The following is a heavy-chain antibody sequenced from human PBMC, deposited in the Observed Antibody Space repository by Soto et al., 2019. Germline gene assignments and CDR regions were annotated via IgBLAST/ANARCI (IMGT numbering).Heavy chain of an antibody. V-gene: IGHV3-23*01. J-gene: IGHJ6*02. Sequence: EVQLLESGGGLGQPGGSLRLSCAASGFTFSSYAMTWVRQAPGRGLEWVSAISGSGSLTYYADSVKGRFTISRDNSKNMRYLQMNSLRADDTAVYYCARDMSGGTYNYYYGMDVWGQGTTVTVSS. CDR3: ARDMSGGTYNYYYGMDV. CDR1: GFTFSSYA. D-gene: IGHD1-26*01. CDR2: ISGSGSLT.